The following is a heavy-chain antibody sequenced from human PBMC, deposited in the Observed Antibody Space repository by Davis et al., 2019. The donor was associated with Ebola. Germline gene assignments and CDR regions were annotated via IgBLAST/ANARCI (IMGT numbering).Heavy chain of an antibody. CDR3: ARDPLYSSTSYYYYGMDV. V-gene: IGHV4-4*02. Sequence: SETLSLTCAVSGGSISSSNWWSWVRQPPGKGLEWIGEIYHSGSTNYNPSLKSRVTISVDKSKNQFSLKLSSVTAADTAVYYCARDPLYSSTSYYYYGMDVWGQGTTVTVSS. D-gene: IGHD6-13*01. J-gene: IGHJ6*02. CDR2: IYHSGST. CDR1: GGSISSSNW.